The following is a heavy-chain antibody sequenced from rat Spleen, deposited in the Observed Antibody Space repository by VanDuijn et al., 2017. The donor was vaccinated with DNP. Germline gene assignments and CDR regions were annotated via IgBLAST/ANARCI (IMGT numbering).Heavy chain of an antibody. D-gene: IGHD1-7*01. CDR1: GFTFNNYW. Sequence: EVQLVESGGGLVQPGRSLKLSCVASGFTFNNYWVTWIRHVPGKGLEWVASISSSGGSTYYPDSVKGRFTLSRDNAKSTLYLQMNSLRSEDTATYYCTTWGAYWGQGTLVTVSS. J-gene: IGHJ3*01. CDR3: TTWGAY. V-gene: IGHV5-31*01. CDR2: ISSSGGST.